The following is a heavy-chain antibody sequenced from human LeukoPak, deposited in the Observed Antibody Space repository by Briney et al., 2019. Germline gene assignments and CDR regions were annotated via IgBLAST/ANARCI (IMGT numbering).Heavy chain of an antibody. D-gene: IGHD3-16*01. CDR3: ARVGEVGDLTPYYYYYMDV. CDR1: GFTFDDYG. Sequence: GGSLRLSCAASGFTFDDYGMSWVRQAPGKGLEWVSGINWNGGSTGYADSVKGRFTISRDNAKNSLYLQMNSLRAEDTALYYCARVGEVGDLTPYYYYYMDVWGKGTTVTVSS. CDR2: INWNGGST. J-gene: IGHJ6*03. V-gene: IGHV3-20*04.